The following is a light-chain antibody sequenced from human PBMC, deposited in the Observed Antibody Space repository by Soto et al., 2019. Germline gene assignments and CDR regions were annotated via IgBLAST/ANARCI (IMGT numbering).Light chain of an antibody. V-gene: IGLV1-51*01. Sequence: QSVLTQSPSVSAAPGQKVTISCSGSSSNIGNNYVSWYQQLPGTAPKLLIYDNNKRPSGIPDRFSGSKSGTSGTLDITGRQTGDEDDYYCATWDGSLPGEVFGGGTKLTVL. CDR2: DNN. J-gene: IGLJ2*01. CDR1: SSNIGNNY. CDR3: ATWDGSLPGEV.